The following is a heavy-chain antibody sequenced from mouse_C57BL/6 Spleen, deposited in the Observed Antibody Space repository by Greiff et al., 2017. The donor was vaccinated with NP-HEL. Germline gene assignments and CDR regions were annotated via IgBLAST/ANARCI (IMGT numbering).Heavy chain of an antibody. Sequence: VQLKESGPELVKPGASVKIPCKASGYTFTDYNMDWVKQSHGKSLEWIGDINPNNGGTIYNQKFKGKATLTVDKSSSTAYMELRSLTSEDTAVYYCARSGSNYWYFDVWGTGTTVTVSS. CDR3: ARSGSNYWYFDV. J-gene: IGHJ1*03. V-gene: IGHV1-18*01. D-gene: IGHD2-5*01. CDR2: INPNNGGT. CDR1: GYTFTDYN.